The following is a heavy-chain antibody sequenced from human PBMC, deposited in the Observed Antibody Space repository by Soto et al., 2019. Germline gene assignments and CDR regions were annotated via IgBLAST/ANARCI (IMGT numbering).Heavy chain of an antibody. J-gene: IGHJ6*02. V-gene: IGHV3-21*01. D-gene: IGHD3-10*02. CDR1: GFTFSGDA. Sequence: GGSLRLSCAASGFTFSGDAMNWVRQAPGKGLEWVSSISTTSTYIYYAESVKGRFTISRDNANNSLHLQMNSLRAEDTAVYYCVRDYVMDVWGQGTTVTVSS. CDR3: VRDYVMDV. CDR2: ISTTSTYI.